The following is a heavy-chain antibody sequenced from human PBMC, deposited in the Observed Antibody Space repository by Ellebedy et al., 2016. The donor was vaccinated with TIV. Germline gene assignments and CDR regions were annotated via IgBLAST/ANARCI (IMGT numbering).Heavy chain of an antibody. Sequence: AASVKVSCKASGYTFTGYYMHWVRQAPGQGLEWMGWINPNSGGTNYAQKFQGRVTMTRDTSISTAYMELSRLRSDDTAVYYCARGDYYYYSSGSKRNWGQGTLVTVSS. CDR1: GYTFTGYY. J-gene: IGHJ4*02. D-gene: IGHD3-10*01. V-gene: IGHV1-2*02. CDR3: ARGDYYYYSSGSKRN. CDR2: INPNSGGT.